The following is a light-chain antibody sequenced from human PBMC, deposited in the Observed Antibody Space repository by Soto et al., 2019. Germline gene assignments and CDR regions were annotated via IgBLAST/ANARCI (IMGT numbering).Light chain of an antibody. V-gene: IGKV3-20*01. J-gene: IGKJ1*01. Sequence: EIVLTQSPATLSLSPGERATLSCRASQSVTDNYLAWYQQKPGQAPRLVISGASSRTSGIPDRFSASGSGTDFTLTISRLEPKDFAVYYCQQYSRAPLTFGQGTKVEIK. CDR1: QSVTDNY. CDR2: GAS. CDR3: QQYSRAPLT.